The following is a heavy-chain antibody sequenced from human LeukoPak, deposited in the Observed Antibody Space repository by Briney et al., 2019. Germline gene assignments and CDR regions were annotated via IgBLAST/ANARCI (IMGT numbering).Heavy chain of an antibody. CDR3: AICGGGACHKGYSDH. CDR1: GFTFSNYN. Sequence: PGGSLRLSCAASGFTFSNYNMNWVREAPGQGLDWVSSISTGGSYTHYAESLKGRFTMTRDNAKNSLYLQMNSLRAEDTAVYYCAICGGGACHKGYSDHWGQGTLVTVSS. D-gene: IGHD2-21*01. J-gene: IGHJ4*02. CDR2: ISTGGSYT. V-gene: IGHV3-21*01.